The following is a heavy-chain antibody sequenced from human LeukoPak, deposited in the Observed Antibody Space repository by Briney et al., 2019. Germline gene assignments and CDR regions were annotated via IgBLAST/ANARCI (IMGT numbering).Heavy chain of an antibody. CDR2: MNPNSGNT. CDR1: GYTFTSYD. V-gene: IGHV1-8*03. Sequence: ASVKVSCKASGYTFTSYDINWVRQATGQGLEWMGWMNPNSGNTGYAQKFQGRVTVTRNTSISTAYMELSSLRSEDTAVYYCARSDSSGWYYPYYYYYMDVWGKGTTVTVSS. J-gene: IGHJ6*03. CDR3: ARSDSSGWYYPYYYYYMDV. D-gene: IGHD6-19*01.